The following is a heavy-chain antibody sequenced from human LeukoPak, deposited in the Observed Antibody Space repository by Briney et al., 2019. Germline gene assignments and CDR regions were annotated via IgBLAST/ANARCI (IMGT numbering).Heavy chain of an antibody. CDR1: GFTFSNYA. J-gene: IGHJ3*02. CDR3: AREGLTTTXNNAFDI. CDR2: ISSNGGST. D-gene: IGHD4-11*01. V-gene: IGHV3-64*02. Sequence: GGSLRLSCAASGFTFSNYAMHWVRQAPGEGLEYVSAISSNGGSTYYADSVKGRFTISRDNSKNTLYLQMNSLRAEDTALYFCAREGLTTTXNNAFDIWGXGTXVXVSS.